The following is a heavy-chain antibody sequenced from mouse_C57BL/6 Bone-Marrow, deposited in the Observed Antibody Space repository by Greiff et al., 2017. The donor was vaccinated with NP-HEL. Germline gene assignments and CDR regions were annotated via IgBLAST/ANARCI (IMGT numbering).Heavy chain of an antibody. CDR3: ARKMYYYGSSVYYAMDY. CDR2: IWSGGST. J-gene: IGHJ4*01. Sequence: VKLMESGPGLVQPSQSLSITCTVSGFSLTSYGVHWVRQSPGKGLEWLGVIWSGGSTDYNAAFISRLSISKDNSKSQVFFKMNSLQADDTAIYYCARKMYYYGSSVYYAMDYWGQGTSVTVSS. V-gene: IGHV2-2*01. CDR1: GFSLTSYG. D-gene: IGHD1-1*01.